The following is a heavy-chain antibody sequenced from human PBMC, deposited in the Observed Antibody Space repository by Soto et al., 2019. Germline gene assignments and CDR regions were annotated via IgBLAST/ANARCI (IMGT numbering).Heavy chain of an antibody. Sequence: EVQLLESGGDLVQPGGSLRLSCAASGFTFSNYAMAWVRQAPGKGLEWVSEIHIGGSKVYADSMKGRVTISRDNSKNTLYLQMNSLRVEDTALYYCAKDRQPDGIWTFDSWGQGTMVTVSS. V-gene: IGHV3-23*01. J-gene: IGHJ4*02. CDR3: AKDRQPDGIWTFDS. D-gene: IGHD3-9*01. CDR2: IHIGGSK. CDR1: GFTFSNYA.